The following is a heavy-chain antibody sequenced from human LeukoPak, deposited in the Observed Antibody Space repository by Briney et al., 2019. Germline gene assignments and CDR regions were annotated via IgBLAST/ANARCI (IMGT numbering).Heavy chain of an antibody. CDR2: MNPNSGNT. V-gene: IGHV1-8*03. Sequence: ASVKVSCKASGGTFSSYAISWVRQATGQGLEWMGWMNPNSGNTGYAQKFQGRVTITRNTSISTAYMELSSLRSEDTAVYYCARASFGLISHWGQGTLVTVSS. CDR3: ARASFGLISH. J-gene: IGHJ4*02. D-gene: IGHD3-3*01. CDR1: GGTFSSYA.